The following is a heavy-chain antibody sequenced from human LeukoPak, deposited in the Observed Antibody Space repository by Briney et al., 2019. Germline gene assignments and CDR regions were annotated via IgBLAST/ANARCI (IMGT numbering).Heavy chain of an antibody. CDR1: GGSFSGYY. CDR3: ARVPLRDGYNFYAFDI. J-gene: IGHJ3*02. CDR2: IYYSGST. V-gene: IGHV4-59*01. D-gene: IGHD5-24*01. Sequence: SETLSLTCAVYGGSFSGYYWSWIRQPPGKGLEWIGYIYYSGSTNYNPSLKSRVTISVDTSKNQFSLKLSSVTAADTAVYYCARVPLRDGYNFYAFDIWGQGTMVTVSS.